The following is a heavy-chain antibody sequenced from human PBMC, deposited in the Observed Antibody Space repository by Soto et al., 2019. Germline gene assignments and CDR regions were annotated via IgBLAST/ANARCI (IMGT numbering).Heavy chain of an antibody. D-gene: IGHD3-16*01. V-gene: IGHV4-34*01. Sequence: QVQLQQWGAGLLKPSETLSLTCAVYGGSFSCYYWSWIRQPPGKGLEWIGEINHSGSTNYNPSLKSRVTISVDTSKNQFSLKLSSVTAADTAVYYCARAWGGVPDYWGQGTLVTVSS. CDR3: ARAWGGVPDY. J-gene: IGHJ4*02. CDR2: INHSGST. CDR1: GGSFSCYY.